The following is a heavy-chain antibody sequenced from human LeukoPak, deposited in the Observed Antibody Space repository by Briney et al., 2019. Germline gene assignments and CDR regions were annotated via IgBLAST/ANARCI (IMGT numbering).Heavy chain of an antibody. CDR2: IYHSGST. D-gene: IGHD3-16*01. V-gene: IGHV4-4*02. CDR3: ATLSIMITFGGVSAWFDP. J-gene: IGHJ5*02. CDR1: GVSITSVNL. Sequence: SGTLSLTCAASGVSITSVNLWAWVRQPPGKGLEWIGEIYHSGSTYYNPSLKSRVTISVDRSKNQLSLKLSSVTAADTAVYYCATLSIMITFGGVSAWFDPWGQGTLVTVSS.